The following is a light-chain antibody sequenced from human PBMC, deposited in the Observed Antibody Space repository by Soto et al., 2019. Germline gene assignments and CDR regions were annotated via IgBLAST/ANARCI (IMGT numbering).Light chain of an antibody. CDR1: SSDVGGYNY. CDR3: ASYAGSDNAV. V-gene: IGLV2-8*01. Sequence: QSVLTQPPSASGSPGQSVTISCTGTSSDVGGYNYVSWYQQYPGKAPKLMIYEVTKRPSGVPDRFSGSKSGNTASLTVSGLQAEDGATYYCASYAGSDNAVFGGGTKLTVL. J-gene: IGLJ2*01. CDR2: EVT.